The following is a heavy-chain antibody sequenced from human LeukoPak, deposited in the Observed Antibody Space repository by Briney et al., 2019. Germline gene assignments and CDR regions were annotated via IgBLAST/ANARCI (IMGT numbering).Heavy chain of an antibody. V-gene: IGHV4-34*01. CDR1: GGPFSGYY. CDR2: INHSGST. D-gene: IGHD3-3*01. J-gene: IGHJ6*03. CDR3: ARGPNDFWSGYYYYYYYMDV. Sequence: SETLSLTCAVYGGPFSGYYWSWIRQPPGKGLEWIGEINHSGSTNYNPSLKSRVTISVDTSKNQFSLKLSSVIAADTAVYYCARGPNDFWSGYYYYYYYMDVWGKGTTVTVSS.